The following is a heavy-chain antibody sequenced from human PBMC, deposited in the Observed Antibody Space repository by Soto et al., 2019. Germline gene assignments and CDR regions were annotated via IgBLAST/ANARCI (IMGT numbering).Heavy chain of an antibody. V-gene: IGHV1-18*01. CDR1: GYTFTSYD. Sequence: GASVKVSCKASGYTFTSYDINWVRQATGQGLEWMGWMNPNNGNTNYAQKLQGRVTMTTDTSTSTAYMELRSLRSDDTAVYYCARDAGFESFDYWGQGTLVTVSS. CDR3: ARDAGFESFDY. D-gene: IGHD3-9*01. J-gene: IGHJ4*02. CDR2: MNPNNGNT.